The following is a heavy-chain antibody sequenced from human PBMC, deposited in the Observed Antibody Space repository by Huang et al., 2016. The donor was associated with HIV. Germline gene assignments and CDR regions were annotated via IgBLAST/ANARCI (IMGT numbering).Heavy chain of an antibody. J-gene: IGHJ4*02. D-gene: IGHD3-22*01. CDR3: VRGDYYDSRGYHPGYFDY. Sequence: VELLEAGGGVVQPGGSLKFSCGTSGFSLSNNGMNWVRQARGKGLEWVKLNKYDVKKKYYGDCVKGRFTVGRDNSNNTVFLQMRSLRPDDTAIYYCVRGDYYDSRGYHPGYFDYWGRGALVTVSS. CDR1: GFSLSNNG. CDR2: NKYDVKKK. V-gene: IGHV3-30*02.